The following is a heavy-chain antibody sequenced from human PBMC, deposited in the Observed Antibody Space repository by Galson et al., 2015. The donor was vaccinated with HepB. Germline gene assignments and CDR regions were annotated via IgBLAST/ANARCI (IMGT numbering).Heavy chain of an antibody. D-gene: IGHD2-2*02. V-gene: IGHV4-4*02. J-gene: IGHJ6*03. CDR3: ARHVTIVVVPAAISWAGAYYMDV. CDR1: GGSISSSNW. CDR2: IYHSGST. Sequence: SETLSLTCAVSGGSISSSNWWSWVRQPPGKGLEWIGEIYHSGSTNNNPSLKSRVTISVDTSKNQFSLKLSSVTAADTAVYYCARHVTIVVVPAAISWAGAYYMDVWGKGTTVTVSS.